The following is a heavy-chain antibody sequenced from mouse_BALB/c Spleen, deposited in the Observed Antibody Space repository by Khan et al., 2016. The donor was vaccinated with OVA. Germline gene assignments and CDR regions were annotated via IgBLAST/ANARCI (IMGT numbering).Heavy chain of an antibody. D-gene: IGHD1-1*02. CDR3: AKGIWSYYFALDY. Sequence: VQLVETGPGLVAPSQSLSITCTVSGFSLTDYGVSWIRQPPGKGLEWLGVIWGGGSTYYNSALKSRLSPSKDNSKSQVFLKMNSLQTDDTAMYYCAKGIWSYYFALDYWGQGTSVTVSS. CDR2: IWGGGST. J-gene: IGHJ4*01. V-gene: IGHV2-6-5*01. CDR1: GFSLTDYG.